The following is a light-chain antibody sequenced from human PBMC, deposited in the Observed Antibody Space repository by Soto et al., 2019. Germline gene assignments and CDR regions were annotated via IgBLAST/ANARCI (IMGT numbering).Light chain of an antibody. J-gene: IGKJ4*01. CDR1: QGIRGN. V-gene: IGKV1-9*01. CDR2: AAS. Sequence: DIQLTQSPSFLSASVGDRVTITCRASQGIRGNLAWYQQKPGKAPKVLISAASSLQSGVPSRFSGSGSGTEFTLTIICLQPEDFATYYCQQLNDYPLTFGGGTKVDIK. CDR3: QQLNDYPLT.